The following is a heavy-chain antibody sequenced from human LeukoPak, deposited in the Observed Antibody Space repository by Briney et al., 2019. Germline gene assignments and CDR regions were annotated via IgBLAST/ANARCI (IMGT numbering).Heavy chain of an antibody. Sequence: PGGSLRLSCAASGFTFSSYAMSWVRQAPGKGLEWVSTISGSGGSTYYADSVKGRFTISRDNSKNTLYLQMSSLRGEDTALYYCAKDWGRAVTTFPCDYWGQGTLVTVSS. V-gene: IGHV3-23*01. D-gene: IGHD2/OR15-2a*01. J-gene: IGHJ4*02. CDR2: ISGSGGST. CDR1: GFTFSSYA. CDR3: AKDWGRAVTTFPCDY.